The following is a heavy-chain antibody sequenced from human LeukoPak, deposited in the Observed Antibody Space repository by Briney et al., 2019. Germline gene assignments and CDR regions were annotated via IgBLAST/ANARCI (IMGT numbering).Heavy chain of an antibody. CDR1: GGSISSGDYY. Sequence: PSETLSLTCTVSGGSISSGDYYWSWIRQTPGKGLEWIGYIYYSGSTYYNPSLKSRVTISVDTSKNQFSLKLSSVTAADTAVYYCARDNYCSSTSCYHTPFDPWGQGTLVTVSS. V-gene: IGHV4-30-4*08. CDR3: ARDNYCSSTSCYHTPFDP. CDR2: IYYSGST. J-gene: IGHJ5*02. D-gene: IGHD2-2*01.